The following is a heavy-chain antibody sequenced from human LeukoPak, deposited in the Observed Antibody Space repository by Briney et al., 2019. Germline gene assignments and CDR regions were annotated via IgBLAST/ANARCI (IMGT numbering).Heavy chain of an antibody. CDR2: VSYSGTI. CDR3: ARHAWNDIGYFDH. J-gene: IGHJ4*02. CDR1: GGSISSSDYY. D-gene: IGHD1-1*01. V-gene: IGHV4-39*01. Sequence: SETLSLTCTVSGGSISSSDYYWGWIRQPPGKGLEWIGSVSYSGTIFSTPSLKSRLTTSVDTSTNQFSLKLNSVTAADTAIFYCARHAWNDIGYFDHWGQGILDTVSS.